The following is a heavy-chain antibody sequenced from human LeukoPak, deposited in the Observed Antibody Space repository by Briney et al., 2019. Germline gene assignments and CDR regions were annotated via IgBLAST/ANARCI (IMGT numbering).Heavy chain of an antibody. V-gene: IGHV3-7*03. D-gene: IGHD2-2*01. CDR3: ARDQGTRIVVVPAYDYYYGIDV. CDR2: IKQDGSEK. CDR1: GFTLSSYW. J-gene: IGHJ6*04. Sequence: GRSLRLSCAASGFTLSSYWMSWVRQAPGTGLEGVANIKQDGSEKYYVDSVKGRFTISRDNAKNSLYLQMNSLRAEDTAVYYCARDQGTRIVVVPAYDYYYGIDVWGKGTTVTVSS.